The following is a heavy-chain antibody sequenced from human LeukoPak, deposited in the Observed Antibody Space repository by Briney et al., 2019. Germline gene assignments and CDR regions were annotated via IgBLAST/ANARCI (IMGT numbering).Heavy chain of an antibody. J-gene: IGHJ4*02. Sequence: GGSLRLSCAASGFTFRSYAMSWVRQAPGKGLEWVSTLSGSGDSTYYADSVKGRFTISRDNSKNTLYLQMNSLRAEDTAVYYCAKPGYSGYHPSWGQGTLVTVSS. CDR1: GFTFRSYA. V-gene: IGHV3-23*01. CDR3: AKPGYSGYHPS. D-gene: IGHD5-12*01. CDR2: LSGSGDST.